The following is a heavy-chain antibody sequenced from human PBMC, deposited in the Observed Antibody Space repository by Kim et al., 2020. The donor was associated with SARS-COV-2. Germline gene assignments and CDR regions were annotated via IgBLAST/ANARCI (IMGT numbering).Heavy chain of an antibody. D-gene: IGHD5-18*01. CDR2: IYFSGST. CDR1: GDSISESSYY. J-gene: IGHJ4*02. Sequence: SETLSLTCNVSGDSISESSYYWGWFRQPPGKGLEWIGSIYFSGSTYYNSSLKSRLTISVDTSKNQFSLNLRSVTAADTAEYYCATSLSTKPWFYDHWGQG. CDR3: ATSLSTKPWFYDH. V-gene: IGHV4-39*07.